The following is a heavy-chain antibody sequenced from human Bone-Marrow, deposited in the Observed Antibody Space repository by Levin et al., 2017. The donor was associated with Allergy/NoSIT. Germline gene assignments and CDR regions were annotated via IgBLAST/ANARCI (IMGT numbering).Heavy chain of an antibody. D-gene: IGHD3-3*01. CDR3: AKSWGTFWSGYYLAF. CDR1: GFTYSSYA. Sequence: GESLKISCAGSGFTYSSYALSWVRQAPGQGLEWVSAISGSGITTYYADSVKGRFTISRDNSKNTLYLQMNSLRAEDTAVYYCAKSWGTFWSGYYLAFWGQGTLVTVSS. J-gene: IGHJ4*02. CDR2: ISGSGITT. V-gene: IGHV3-23*01.